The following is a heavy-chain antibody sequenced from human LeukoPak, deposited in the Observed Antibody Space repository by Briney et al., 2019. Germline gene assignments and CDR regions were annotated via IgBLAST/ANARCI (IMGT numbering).Heavy chain of an antibody. J-gene: IGHJ6*02. CDR2: ISDSGGST. CDR3: VRGYSFGPSGMDV. CDR1: GFPFSSYA. V-gene: IGHV3-64D*09. Sequence: GGSLRLSCSASGFPFSSYAMHWVRQAPGKGLEYVSAISDSGGSTYYADSVKGRFTSSRDNSKNTLYLQMSSLRAEDTAVYFCVRGYSFGPSGMDVWGQGTTVSVSS. D-gene: IGHD2-15*01.